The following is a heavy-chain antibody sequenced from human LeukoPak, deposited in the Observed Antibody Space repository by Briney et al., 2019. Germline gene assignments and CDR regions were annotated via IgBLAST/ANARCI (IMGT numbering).Heavy chain of an antibody. D-gene: IGHD3-22*01. Sequence: PGGSLRLSCAASGFTFCSYGMSWVRQAPGKGLEWVSFITPNADRTSYADSVEGRFTISRDNPRNTLYMQMNTLRDEDTALYYCAIMHGYYDGSGYWVQWGQGTLVTVSP. J-gene: IGHJ1*01. V-gene: IGHV3-23*01. CDR1: GFTFCSYG. CDR3: AIMHGYYDGSGYWVQ. CDR2: ITPNADRT.